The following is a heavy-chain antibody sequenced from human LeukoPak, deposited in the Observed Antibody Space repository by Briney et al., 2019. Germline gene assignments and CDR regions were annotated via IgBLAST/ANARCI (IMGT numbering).Heavy chain of an antibody. D-gene: IGHD4-17*01. Sequence: SETLSLTCTVSGGSISSYYWSWIRQPPGKALEWIGYIYYSGSTSYNPSLKSRVTISVDTSKNQFSLKLTSVTAADTAVYYCARVRRDYGYTGSYYYGMDVWGQGTTVTVSS. CDR3: ARVRRDYGYTGSYYYGMDV. CDR1: GGSISSYY. J-gene: IGHJ6*02. V-gene: IGHV4-59*01. CDR2: IYYSGST.